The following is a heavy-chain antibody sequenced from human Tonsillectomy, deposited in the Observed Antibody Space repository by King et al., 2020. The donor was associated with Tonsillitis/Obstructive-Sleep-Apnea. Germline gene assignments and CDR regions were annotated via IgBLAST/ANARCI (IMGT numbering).Heavy chain of an antibody. CDR3: ARGTGQQLGARQNYYYMDV. V-gene: IGHV4-59*01. J-gene: IGHJ6*03. D-gene: IGHD6-13*01. Sequence: VQLQESGPGLVKPSENLSLTCTVSGGSISSYFWTWIRPPPGKGLEWIGFVHYSGSTNYNPSLKSRVTISVDTSKNQFSLKLSSVTAADTAVYYCARGTGQQLGARQNYYYMDVWGKGTTVTVSS. CDR1: GGSISSYF. CDR2: VHYSGST.